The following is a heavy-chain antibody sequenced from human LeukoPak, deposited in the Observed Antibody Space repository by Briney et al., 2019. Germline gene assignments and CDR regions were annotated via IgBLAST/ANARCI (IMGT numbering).Heavy chain of an antibody. CDR3: ARVGAVNDAFDI. CDR1: GGSFSGYY. V-gene: IGHV4-34*01. J-gene: IGHJ3*02. D-gene: IGHD1-26*01. CDR2: INHSGST. Sequence: IPSETLSLTCAVYGGSFSGYYWSWIRQPPGKGLEWIGEINHSGSTNYNPSLKSRVTISVDTSKNQFSLKLSSVTAADTAVYYCARVGAVNDAFDIWGQGTMVTVSS.